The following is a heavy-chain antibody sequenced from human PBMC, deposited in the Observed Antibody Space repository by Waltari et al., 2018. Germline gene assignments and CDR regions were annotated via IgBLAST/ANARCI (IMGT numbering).Heavy chain of an antibody. CDR3: ARDMAIAAAGTEWFDP. CDR1: GGSISSYY. Sequence: QVQLQESGPGLVKPSETLSLTCTVSGGSISSYYWSWIRQPPGKGLEWIGYIYYSGSPNYTPPRKSRVTIAVDTAKTQFARKLSAVTAADTAVYDCARDMAIAAAGTEWFDPWGQGTLVTVSS. J-gene: IGHJ5*02. V-gene: IGHV4-59*01. D-gene: IGHD6-13*01. CDR2: IYYSGSP.